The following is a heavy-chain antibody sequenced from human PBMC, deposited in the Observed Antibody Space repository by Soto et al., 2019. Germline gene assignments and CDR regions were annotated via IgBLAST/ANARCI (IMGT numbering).Heavy chain of an antibody. Sequence: QVTLNESGPVLVKPTETLTLTCTVSGVSISNASMGVSWIRQPQGKALQCLAHIFANDEKSYSTSLKSRLTLSKDTSKSPVVSTMTNMDPVDTATYYCARSPNDDYGDYFFDYWGQGTLVTVAS. D-gene: IGHD4-17*01. CDR2: IFANDEK. V-gene: IGHV2-26*01. CDR3: ARSPNDDYGDYFFDY. J-gene: IGHJ4*02. CDR1: GVSISNASMG.